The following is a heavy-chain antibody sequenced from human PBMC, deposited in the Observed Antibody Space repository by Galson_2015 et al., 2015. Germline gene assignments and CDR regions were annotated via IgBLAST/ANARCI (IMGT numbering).Heavy chain of an antibody. Sequence: SLRLSCAASGFTFSSYAMHWVRQAPGKGLEWVAVISYDGSNKYYADSVKGRFTISRDNSKNTLYLQMNSLRAEDTAVYYCARANDIVLMVYAGGVEHYGMDVWGQGTTVTVSS. CDR3: ARANDIVLMVYAGGVEHYGMDV. CDR1: GFTFSSYA. J-gene: IGHJ6*02. V-gene: IGHV3-30-3*01. D-gene: IGHD2-8*01. CDR2: ISYDGSNK.